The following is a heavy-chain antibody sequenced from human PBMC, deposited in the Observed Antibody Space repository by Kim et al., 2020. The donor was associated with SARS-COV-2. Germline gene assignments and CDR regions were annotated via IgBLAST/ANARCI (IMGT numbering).Heavy chain of an antibody. D-gene: IGHD3-22*01. J-gene: IGHJ3*02. CDR1: GFTFDDYA. CDR2: ISWNSGSI. Sequence: GGSLRLSCAASGFTFDDYAMHWVRQAPGKGLEWVSGISWNSGSIGYADSVKGRFTISRDNAKNSLYLQMNSLRAEDTALYYCAKDRNYYDSSGGAFDIWGQGTMVTVSS. CDR3: AKDRNYYDSSGGAFDI. V-gene: IGHV3-9*01.